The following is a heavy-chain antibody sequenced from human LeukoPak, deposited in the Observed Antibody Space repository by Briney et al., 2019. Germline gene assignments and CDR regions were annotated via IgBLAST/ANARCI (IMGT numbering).Heavy chain of an antibody. V-gene: IGHV3-21*01. CDR1: GFPFSSYS. D-gene: IGHD3-3*01. J-gene: IGHJ4*02. CDR2: ISSSSSYI. CDR3: ARDRSGYSDDGLIDY. Sequence: GSLRLSCAASGFPFSSYSMNWVRQAPGKGLEWVSSISSSSSYIYYADSVRGRFTISRDNAKNSLYLQINSLRAEDTAVYYCARDRSGYSDDGLIDYWGQGTLVTVSS.